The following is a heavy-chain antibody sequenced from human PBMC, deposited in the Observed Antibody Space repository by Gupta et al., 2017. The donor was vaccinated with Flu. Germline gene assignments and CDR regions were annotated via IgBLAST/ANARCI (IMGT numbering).Heavy chain of an antibody. CDR3: ARDHTSGYFDY. CDR2: INAGNGNA. J-gene: IGHJ4*02. CDR1: GYPFTSYA. D-gene: IGHD3-10*01. Sequence: QIQLVQSGAEVKKPGASVKVSCKASGYPFTSYAMHWVRQAPGQRLEWMGWINAGNGNAKYSQKFQGRVTINRDTSASTAYMELSSLRSEDTAVYYCARDHTSGYFDYWGQGTLVTVSS. V-gene: IGHV1-3*01.